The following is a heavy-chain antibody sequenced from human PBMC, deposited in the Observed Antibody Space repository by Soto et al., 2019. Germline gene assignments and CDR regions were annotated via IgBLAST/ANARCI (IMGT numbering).Heavy chain of an antibody. D-gene: IGHD4-17*01. CDR1: GGSISSGDYY. Sequence: PSETLSLTCTVSGGSISSGDYYWSWIRQPPGKGLEWIGYIYYSGSTYYNPSLKSRVTISVDTSKNQFSLKLSSVAAADTAVYYCARGEHHDYGEHGWGAFDIWGQGTMVTVSS. V-gene: IGHV4-30-4*01. J-gene: IGHJ3*02. CDR2: IYYSGST. CDR3: ARGEHHDYGEHGWGAFDI.